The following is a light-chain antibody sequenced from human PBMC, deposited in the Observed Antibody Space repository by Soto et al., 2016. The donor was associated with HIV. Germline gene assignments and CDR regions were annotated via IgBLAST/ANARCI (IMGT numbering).Light chain of an antibody. J-gene: IGLJ2*01. V-gene: IGLV3-21*02. CDR3: QVWDSASDHVV. CDR2: DDS. CDR1: NIGSQS. Sequence: SYVLTQPPSVSVAPGQTARISCGGSNIGSQSVHWYQQKPGQAPVLVVYDDSDRPSGVPERFSGSDSGKSATLTITRVEAGDEADYYCQVWDSASDHVVFGGGTKLTVL.